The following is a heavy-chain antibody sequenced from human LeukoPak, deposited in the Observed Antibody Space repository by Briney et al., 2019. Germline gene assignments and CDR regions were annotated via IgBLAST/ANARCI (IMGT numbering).Heavy chain of an antibody. D-gene: IGHD3-22*01. CDR2: IYSGGST. CDR1: GFTFSSNY. V-gene: IGHV3-53*04. Sequence: GGSLRLSCAASGFTFSSNYMSWVRQAPGKGLEWVSVIYSGGSTYYADSVKGRFTISRHNSKNTLYLQMNSLRAEDTAVYYCARDYYYDSSGYYYRGFYGMDVWGQGTTVTVSS. CDR3: ARDYYYDSSGYYYRGFYGMDV. J-gene: IGHJ6*02.